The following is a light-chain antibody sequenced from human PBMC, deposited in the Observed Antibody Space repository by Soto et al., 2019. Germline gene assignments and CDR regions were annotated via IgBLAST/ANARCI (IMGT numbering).Light chain of an antibody. J-gene: IGKJ4*02. CDR3: HQYYGYSALA. Sequence: PMSQAPATRAASVGEGGPITCRASQSISSWLAWYQPTPGKARKLLIYQASSLESGFPSRLSGRESGTEFTLTIRSLQQDDVATFYCHQYYGYSALAFGGGTKVDIK. CDR1: QSISSW. V-gene: IGKV1-5*01. CDR2: QAS.